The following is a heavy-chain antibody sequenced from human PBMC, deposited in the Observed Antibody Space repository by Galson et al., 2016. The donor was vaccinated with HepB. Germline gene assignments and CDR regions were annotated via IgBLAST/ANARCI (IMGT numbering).Heavy chain of an antibody. CDR3: ARDDSGGWYGFHYGMDV. Sequence: SETLSLTCTVSGASISGYYLSWIRQPPGKGLEWIGYIYYSGRTNYNPSLKSRVTISVDTSKNQFFLKLNSVTAADTAVYYCARDDSGGWYGFHYGMDVWGQGTTVTVSS. CDR2: IYYSGRT. J-gene: IGHJ6*02. D-gene: IGHD6-19*01. V-gene: IGHV4-59*01. CDR1: GASISGYY.